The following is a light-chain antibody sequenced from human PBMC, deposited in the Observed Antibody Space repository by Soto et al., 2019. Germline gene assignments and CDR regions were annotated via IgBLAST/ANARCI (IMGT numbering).Light chain of an antibody. Sequence: RITQAPASLSASVGGRVTITCRASQSISRYFTCYQQKPGKAPKLLIYAASSLQSGVPSRFSGSGSGTDFTLTISSLQPEDFATYYCQQSYSTLITFGQGTRLEI. CDR1: QSISRY. CDR3: QQSYSTLIT. V-gene: IGKV1-39*01. CDR2: AAS. J-gene: IGKJ5*01.